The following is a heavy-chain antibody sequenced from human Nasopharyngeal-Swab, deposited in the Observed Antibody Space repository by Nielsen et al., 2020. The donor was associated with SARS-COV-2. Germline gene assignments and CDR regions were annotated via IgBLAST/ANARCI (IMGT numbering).Heavy chain of an antibody. J-gene: IGHJ4*02. D-gene: IGHD6-13*01. V-gene: IGHV3-30*18. CDR3: AKDLEQQLAYYFDY. CDR2: ISYDGSNK. CDR1: GFTFSSYG. Sequence: GVSLRLSCAASGFTFSSYGMHWVRQAPGKGLEWVAVISYDGSNKYYADSVKGRFTISRDNSKNTLYLQMNSLRAEDTAVYYCAKDLEQQLAYYFDYWGQGTLVTVSS.